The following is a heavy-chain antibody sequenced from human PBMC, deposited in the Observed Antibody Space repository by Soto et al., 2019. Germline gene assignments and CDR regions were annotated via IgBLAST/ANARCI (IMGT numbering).Heavy chain of an antibody. J-gene: IGHJ4*02. Sequence: PGGSLRLSCAASGFNFNNYGMHWVRQAPGKGLEWVAFISDDGSNKYYADPVKGRFTISRDNSRTTLYLQMNSLRGEDTAVYFCAKRSGYSSAWFLVDYWGQGTLVTVSS. CDR1: GFNFNNYG. D-gene: IGHD6-19*01. CDR2: ISDDGSNK. CDR3: AKRSGYSSAWFLVDY. V-gene: IGHV3-30*18.